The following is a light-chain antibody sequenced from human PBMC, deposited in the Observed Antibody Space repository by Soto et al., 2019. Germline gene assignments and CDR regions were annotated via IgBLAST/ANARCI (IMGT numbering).Light chain of an antibody. CDR1: QSVSSN. V-gene: IGKV3-15*01. CDR2: GAS. J-gene: IGKJ1*01. Sequence: EVVMTQSPATLSVSLGDRATLSCRASQSVSSNLAWYQQKPGQGPRLLIYGASTRATGIPARFSGSGSGTEFTLTISSLQSEDFASYFCLQVYSFPRTFGLGTKVDI. CDR3: LQVYSFPRT.